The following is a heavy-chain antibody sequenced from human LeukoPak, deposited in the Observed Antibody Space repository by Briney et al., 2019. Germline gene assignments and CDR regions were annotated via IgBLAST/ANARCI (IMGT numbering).Heavy chain of an antibody. CDR3: ARVTYPWYFDY. D-gene: IGHD2-2*02. Sequence: PGGSLRLSCAASGFTLRSYWMSWVRQAPGKGLERVANIKEDGSEKYYVDSVKGRFTISRDNAENSLYLQVNSLRAEDTAVYYCARVTYPWYFDYWGQGTLVTVSS. CDR2: IKEDGSEK. V-gene: IGHV3-7*04. CDR1: GFTLRSYW. J-gene: IGHJ4*02.